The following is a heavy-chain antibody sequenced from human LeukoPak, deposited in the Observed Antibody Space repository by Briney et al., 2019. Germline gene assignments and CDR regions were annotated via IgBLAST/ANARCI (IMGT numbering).Heavy chain of an antibody. Sequence: SETLSLTCTVSGGSISSGDYYWGWIRQPPGKGLEWIGYMYYSGSTYYNPSLKSRATISVDTSKNQFSLKVRSVTAADTAVYYCARPYYYDSRIDPWGQGTLVTVSS. V-gene: IGHV4-30-4*01. J-gene: IGHJ5*02. CDR1: GGSISSGDYY. CDR2: MYYSGST. CDR3: ARPYYYDSRIDP. D-gene: IGHD3-22*01.